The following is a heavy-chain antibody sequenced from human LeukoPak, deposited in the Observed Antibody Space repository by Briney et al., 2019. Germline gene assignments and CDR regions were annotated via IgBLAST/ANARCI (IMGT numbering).Heavy chain of an antibody. CDR1: GGSISSYY. CDR3: ARGKITISGVVTHFDVFDV. CDR2: IYFSGST. Sequence: SETLSLTCTVSGGSISSYYWSWIRQPPGKGPEWIGYIYFSGSTYYNPSLKSRSIISGDTSKNQFSLKLTSVTAADTAVYYCARGKITISGVVTHFDVFDVWGQGTMVTVSS. V-gene: IGHV4-59*06. D-gene: IGHD3-3*01. J-gene: IGHJ3*01.